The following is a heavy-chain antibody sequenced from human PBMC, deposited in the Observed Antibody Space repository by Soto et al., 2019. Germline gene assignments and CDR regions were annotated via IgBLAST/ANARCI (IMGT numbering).Heavy chain of an antibody. Sequence: QLQLQASGSGLVKPSQTLSLTCAVSGGSISSGGYSWRWIRPPPGKGLAWIGYIYHSGSTYYNPSLKSRVTISVDRSKNQFSLKVISVTAADTAVYDCARVPSPWGQGTLVTVSS. CDR3: ARVPSP. CDR1: GGSISSGGYS. V-gene: IGHV4-30-2*01. CDR2: IYHSGST. J-gene: IGHJ5*02.